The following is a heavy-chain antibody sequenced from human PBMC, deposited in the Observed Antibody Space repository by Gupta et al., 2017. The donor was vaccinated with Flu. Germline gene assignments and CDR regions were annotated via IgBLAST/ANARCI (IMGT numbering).Heavy chain of an antibody. J-gene: IGHJ4*02. CDR1: GFTCSNFA. Sequence: AASGFTCSNFAMDWVRQAPGKGLEWVTVISYDGNNKEYADSVKGRFTISRDHSKNTLELQMNNLRPEDTAVYYCARPKEGQNFFDYWGQGALGTVSS. CDR3: ARPKEGQNFFDY. V-gene: IGHV3-30-3*01. CDR2: ISYDGNNK.